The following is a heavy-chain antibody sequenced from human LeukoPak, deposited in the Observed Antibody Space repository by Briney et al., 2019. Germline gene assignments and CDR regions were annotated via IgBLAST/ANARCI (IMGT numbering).Heavy chain of an antibody. CDR2: IIPIFGTA. J-gene: IGHJ6*03. CDR3: ASRLRSSGGSCYTDYYYYMDV. CDR1: GGTFSSYA. D-gene: IGHD2-15*01. V-gene: IGHV1-69*05. Sequence: ASVKVSCKASGGTFSSYAISWVRQAPGQGLEWMGGIIPIFGTANYAQKFKGRVTITTDESTSTAYMELSSLRSEDTAVYYCASRLRSSGGSCYTDYYYYMDVWGKGTTVTVSS.